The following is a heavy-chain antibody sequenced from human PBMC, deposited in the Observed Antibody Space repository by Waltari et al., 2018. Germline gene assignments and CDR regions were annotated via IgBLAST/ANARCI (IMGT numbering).Heavy chain of an antibody. CDR3: ASGYGGNSGGYFDY. CDR1: GYTFTYRY. D-gene: IGHD4-17*01. V-gene: IGHV1-45*02. Sequence: QMQLVQSGAEVKKTGSSVKVSCKASGYTFTYRYLHWVRQAPGQALEWMGWITPFNGNTNYAQKFQDRVTITRDRSMSTAYMELSSLRSEDTAMYYCASGYGGNSGGYFDYWGQGTLVTVSS. CDR2: ITPFNGNT. J-gene: IGHJ4*02.